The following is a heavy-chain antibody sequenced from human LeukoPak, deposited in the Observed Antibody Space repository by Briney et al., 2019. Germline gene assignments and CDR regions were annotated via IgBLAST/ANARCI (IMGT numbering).Heavy chain of an antibody. D-gene: IGHD3-10*01. J-gene: IGHJ6*02. CDR2: INHSGST. V-gene: IGHV4-34*01. Sequence: SETLSLTCAVYGGSFSGYYWSWIRQPPGKGLEWIGEINHSGSTNYNPSLKSRVTISVDTSKNQFSLKLSSVTAADTAVYYCARFRGVRGVIINYYYGMDVWGQGTTVTVSS. CDR3: ARFRGVRGVIINYYYGMDV. CDR1: GGSFSGYY.